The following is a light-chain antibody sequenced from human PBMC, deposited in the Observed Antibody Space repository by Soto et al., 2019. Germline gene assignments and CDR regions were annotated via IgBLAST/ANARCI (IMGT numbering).Light chain of an antibody. CDR2: AAS. J-gene: IGKJ3*01. Sequence: DIQITQSPSSLSSSVGDRVTLSCRAIQRISTYLKWYQQKPGKAPGLLIYAASTLQRGVPSRFSASGSGTDFTLTISSLQPEDFATYYCQQDLRPPLTFGPGTKVDIK. V-gene: IGKV1-39*01. CDR3: QQDLRPPLT. CDR1: QRISTY.